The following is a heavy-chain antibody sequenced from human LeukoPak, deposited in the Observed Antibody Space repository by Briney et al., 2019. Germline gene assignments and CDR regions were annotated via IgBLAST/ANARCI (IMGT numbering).Heavy chain of an antibody. CDR1: GGSFSGYY. CDR2: INHSGST. CDR3: ARGSLRRPLDY. V-gene: IGHV4-34*01. Sequence: SETLSLTCAVYGGSFSGYYWGWIRQPPGKGLEWIGEINHSGSTNYNPSLKSRVTISVDTSKNQFSLKLSSVTAADTAVYYCARGSLRRPLDYWGQGTLVTVSS. J-gene: IGHJ4*02. D-gene: IGHD4-17*01.